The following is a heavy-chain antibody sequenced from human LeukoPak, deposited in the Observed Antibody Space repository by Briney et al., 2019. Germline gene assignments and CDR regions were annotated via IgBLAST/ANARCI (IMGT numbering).Heavy chain of an antibody. Sequence: ASVKVSCKASGYTFPSYGISWVRQAPGQGLEWLGWISAYNGNTNYPQKLQGRVTMTTDTSTRTAYMELRSLRSDDTAVYYCARDPTRFLEWLLWSPLDYWGQGTLVTVSS. V-gene: IGHV1-18*01. CDR3: ARDPTRFLEWLLWSPLDY. CDR2: ISAYNGNT. CDR1: GYTFPSYG. D-gene: IGHD3-3*01. J-gene: IGHJ4*02.